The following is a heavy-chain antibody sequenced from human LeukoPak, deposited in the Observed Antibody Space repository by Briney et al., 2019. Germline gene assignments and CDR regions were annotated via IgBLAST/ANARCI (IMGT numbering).Heavy chain of an antibody. CDR1: GGSFSGYY. CDR2: INHSGST. J-gene: IGHJ5*02. Sequence: SETLSLTCAVCGGSFSGYYWSWIRQPPGKGLEWIGEINHSGSTNYNPSLKSRVTISVDTSKNQFSLKLSSVTAADTAVYYCARWRFARIAAAGSIFDPWGQGTLVTVSS. D-gene: IGHD6-13*01. CDR3: ARWRFARIAAAGSIFDP. V-gene: IGHV4-34*01.